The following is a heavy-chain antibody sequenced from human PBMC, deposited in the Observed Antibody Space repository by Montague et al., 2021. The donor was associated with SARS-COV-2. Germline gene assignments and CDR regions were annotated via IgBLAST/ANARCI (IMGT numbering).Heavy chain of an antibody. J-gene: IGHJ4*02. V-gene: IGHV4-59*01. D-gene: IGHD2-21*01. CDR1: GGSTSNYY. CDR2: IFHTGSK. CDR3: ARAQNIWFIAICVNYFDL. Sequence: SETLSLTCSVSGGSTSNYYWTWIRQSPGKGLQWIGYIFHTGSKKFNPSLKTRVSMSLDASKNHFSLRLSAVTAADTALYYCARAQNIWFIAICVNYFDLWGLGALVTVSS.